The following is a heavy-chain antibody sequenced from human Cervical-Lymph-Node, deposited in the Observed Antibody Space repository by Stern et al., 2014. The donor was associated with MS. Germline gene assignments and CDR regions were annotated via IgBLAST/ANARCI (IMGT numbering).Heavy chain of an antibody. V-gene: IGHV4-30-2*01. CDR2: IYHSGST. J-gene: IGHJ3*01. CDR3: ARGGVIYTQDRNGFDV. D-gene: IGHD2-21*01. CDR1: GGSISSGGSS. Sequence: QLVESGSGQAKPSQTLSLTCAVSGGSISSGGSSWNWIRQPPGKGLEWIGFIYHSGSTYYNPSLKGRVFISVDTSQNQFALTLRSVTAADTAVYYCARGGVIYTQDRNGFDVWGQGTMVTVSS.